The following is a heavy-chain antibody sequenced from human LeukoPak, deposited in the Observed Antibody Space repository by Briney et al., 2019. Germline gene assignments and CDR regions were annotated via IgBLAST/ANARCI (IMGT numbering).Heavy chain of an antibody. CDR3: ARGPDYGDPDGY. D-gene: IGHD4-17*01. Sequence: SETLSLTCTVSGGSISSYYWSWIRQPPGKGLEWIGYIYYSGSTNYSPSLKSRVTISVDTSKNQFSLKLSSVTAADTAVYYCARGPDYGDPDGYWGQGTLVTVSS. CDR1: GGSISSYY. J-gene: IGHJ4*02. CDR2: IYYSGST. V-gene: IGHV4-59*01.